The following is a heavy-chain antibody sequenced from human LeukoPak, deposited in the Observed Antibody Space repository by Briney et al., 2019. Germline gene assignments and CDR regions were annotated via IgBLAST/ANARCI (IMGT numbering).Heavy chain of an antibody. CDR2: ISWNSGSI. CDR1: GFTFDDYA. J-gene: IGHJ4*02. D-gene: IGHD3-22*01. V-gene: IGHV3-9*01. CDR3: ARYYYDVSGFAAPFDY. Sequence: GGSLRLSCAASGFTFDDYAMHWVRQAPGKGLEWLSGISWNSGSIGYADSVKGRFTISRDNAKDSLYLQMNSLRAEDTAIYYCARYYYDVSGFAAPFDYWGQGTLVTVSS.